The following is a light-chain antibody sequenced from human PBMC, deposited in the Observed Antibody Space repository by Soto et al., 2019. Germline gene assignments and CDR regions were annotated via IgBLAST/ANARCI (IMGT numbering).Light chain of an antibody. CDR3: QQRSHWPPT. J-gene: IGKJ3*01. CDR1: QSVSSY. CDR2: DAS. Sequence: EIVLTQSPATLSLSPGERATLSCRASQSVSSYLAWYQQKPGQAPRLLIYDASTRATGIPARVSGSGSGTAFTLTISSLEPEDFAVYYCQQRSHWPPTFGPGTKVYIK. V-gene: IGKV3-11*01.